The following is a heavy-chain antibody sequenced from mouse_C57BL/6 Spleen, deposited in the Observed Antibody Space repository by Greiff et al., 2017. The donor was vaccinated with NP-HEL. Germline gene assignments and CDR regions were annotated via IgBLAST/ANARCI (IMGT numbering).Heavy chain of an antibody. CDR1: GFTFSSYA. V-gene: IGHV5-4*01. Sequence: EVQLVESGGGLVKPGGSLKLSCAASGFTFSSYAMSWVRQTPEKRLEWVATISDGGSYTYYPDNVKGRFTISRDNAKNNLYLQMSHLKSEDTAMYYCARDLRGVMDYWGQGASVTVSS. CDR3: ARDLRGVMDY. J-gene: IGHJ4*01. CDR2: ISDGGSYT.